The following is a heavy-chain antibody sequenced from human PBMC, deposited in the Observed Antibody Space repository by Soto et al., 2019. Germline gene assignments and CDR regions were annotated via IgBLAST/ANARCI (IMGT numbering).Heavy chain of an antibody. Sequence: QVQLVQSGAEVKKPGSSVKVSCKASGGTFSSYTISWVRQAPGQGLEWMGRIIPILGIANYAQKFQGRVTXTXDXXTSTAYMELSSLRSEDTAVYYCASIGAYYYYGMDVWGQGTTVTVSS. V-gene: IGHV1-69*02. D-gene: IGHD6-13*01. CDR3: ASIGAYYYYGMDV. J-gene: IGHJ6*02. CDR1: GGTFSSYT. CDR2: IIPILGIA.